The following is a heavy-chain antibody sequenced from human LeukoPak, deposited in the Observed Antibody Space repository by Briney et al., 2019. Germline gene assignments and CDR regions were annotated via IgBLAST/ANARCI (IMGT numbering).Heavy chain of an antibody. V-gene: IGHV4-34*01. D-gene: IGHD3-3*01. CDR3: ARVDYYGDWFDP. CDR2: INHSGST. Sequence: SETLSLSCAVYGGSFSGYYWSWIRQPPGKGLEWIGEINHSGSTNYNPSLESRVTISVDTSKNQFSLKLSSVTAADTAVYYCARVDYYGDWFDPWGQGTLVTVSS. J-gene: IGHJ5*02. CDR1: GGSFSGYY.